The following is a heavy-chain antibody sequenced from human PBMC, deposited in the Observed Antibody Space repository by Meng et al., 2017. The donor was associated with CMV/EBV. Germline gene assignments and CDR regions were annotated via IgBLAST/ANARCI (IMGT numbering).Heavy chain of an antibody. J-gene: IGHJ4*02. CDR2: ILYDGSNK. CDR3: ARDGAGGFLEWLLDFDY. Sequence: GESLKISCAASGFTFSSYAMHWARQAPGKGLEWVAVILYDGSNKYYADSVKGRFTISRDNSKNTLYLQMNSLRAEDTAVYYCARDGAGGFLEWLLDFDYWGQGTLVTVSS. D-gene: IGHD3-3*01. V-gene: IGHV3-30-3*01. CDR1: GFTFSSYA.